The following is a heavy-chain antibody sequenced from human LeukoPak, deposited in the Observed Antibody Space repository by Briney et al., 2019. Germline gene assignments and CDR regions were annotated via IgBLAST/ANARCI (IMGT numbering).Heavy chain of an antibody. CDR1: GDSISSYY. J-gene: IGHJ4*02. CDR3: ARLSYSSSWGYIDY. CDR2: IYYSGST. D-gene: IGHD6-13*01. V-gene: IGHV4-59*01. Sequence: PSETLSLTCTVSGDSISSYYWSWIRQPPGKGLEWIGYIYYSGSTNYNPSLKSRVTISVDTSKNQFSLKLSSVTAADTAVYYCARLSYSSSWGYIDYWGQGTLVTVSS.